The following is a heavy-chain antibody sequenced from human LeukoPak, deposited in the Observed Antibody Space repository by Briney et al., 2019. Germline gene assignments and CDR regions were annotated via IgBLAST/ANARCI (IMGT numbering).Heavy chain of an antibody. V-gene: IGHV1-8*01. Sequence: ASVKVSCKASGYTFTSYDINWVRQATGQGLEWMGWMNPNGGNTGYAQKFQGRVTTTRNTSISTAYMELSSLRSEDTAVYYCARRDGYNSPFGDYGMDVWGQGTTVTVSS. CDR3: ARRDGYNSPFGDYGMDV. CDR1: GYTFTSYD. D-gene: IGHD5-24*01. J-gene: IGHJ6*02. CDR2: MNPNGGNT.